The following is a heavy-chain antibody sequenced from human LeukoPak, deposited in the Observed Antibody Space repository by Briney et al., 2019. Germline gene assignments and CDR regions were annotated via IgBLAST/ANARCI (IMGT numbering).Heavy chain of an antibody. J-gene: IGHJ6*03. CDR2: IYHSGDT. V-gene: IGHV4-38-2*02. CDR1: GYSISRDYY. Sequence: KASETLSLTCTVSGYSISRDYYWGWIRQPPGEGLEWIGSIYHSGDTHYSPSLRSRVTISVDTSKNQFSLKLSSVTAADTAVYYCAREASYGYFYYYYYMDVWGKGTTVTVSS. D-gene: IGHD5-18*01. CDR3: AREASYGYFYYYYYMDV.